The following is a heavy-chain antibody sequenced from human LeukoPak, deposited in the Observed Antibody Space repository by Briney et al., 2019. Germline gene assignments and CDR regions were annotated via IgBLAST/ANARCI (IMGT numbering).Heavy chain of an antibody. CDR2: ISTSSIYI. CDR3: ARDLPYSSGWYDY. J-gene: IGHJ4*02. V-gene: IGHV3-21*04. CDR1: GFTFSSYN. Sequence: PGGSLRLSCAGSGFTFSSYNMNWVRQAPGKGLEWVSSISTSSIYIYYADSVKGRFTIPRDNAKNSLYLQMNSLRAEDTALYYCARDLPYSSGWYDYWGQGTLVTVSS. D-gene: IGHD6-19*01.